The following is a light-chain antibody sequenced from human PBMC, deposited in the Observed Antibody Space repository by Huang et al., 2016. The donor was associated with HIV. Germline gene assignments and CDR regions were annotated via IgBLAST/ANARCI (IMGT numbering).Light chain of an antibody. CDR2: GAS. CDR3: QVYGTSPPGP. CDR1: QSVSGRY. J-gene: IGKJ3*01. Sequence: EIVLTQSPGTLSLSPGERATLSCRASQSVSGRYLAWYQQKPGQAPRLLIYGASSRATCIPDRFSGSGSGTDFTLTITRLEPEDIALYYCQVYGTSPPGPFGPGATVHIK. V-gene: IGKV3-20*01.